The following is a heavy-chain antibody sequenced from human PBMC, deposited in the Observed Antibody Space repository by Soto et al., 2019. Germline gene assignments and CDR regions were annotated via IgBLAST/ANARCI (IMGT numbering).Heavy chain of an antibody. CDR3: GRGDRGAFDL. CDR2: IHSDGSST. D-gene: IGHD3-16*01. J-gene: IGHJ3*01. Sequence: EVQLVESGGGLVRPGGSLRLSCAASGFTFSYYWMHWVRQAPGKGLVWVSRIHSDGSSTTYADFVKGRFIISRDNARNTVDLQMNSVRVEETAVYDCGRGDRGAFDLWGQGTVVTVSS. CDR1: GFTFSYYW. V-gene: IGHV3-74*01.